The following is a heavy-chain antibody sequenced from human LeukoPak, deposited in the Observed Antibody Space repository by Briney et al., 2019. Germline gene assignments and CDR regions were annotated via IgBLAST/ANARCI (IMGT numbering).Heavy chain of an antibody. CDR1: GYTFTRYG. CDR2: ISGYNGNT. J-gene: IGHJ4*02. V-gene: IGHV1-18*01. D-gene: IGHD3-10*01. Sequence: ASVKVSCKASGYTFTRYGISWVRQAPGQGLEWMGWISGYNGNTNYAQQKLQGRVTMTTDTSTSAAYMELRSLRSDDTAVYYCARDRVTMVRGVIPQPANYWGQGTLVTVSS. CDR3: ARDRVTMVRGVIPQPANY.